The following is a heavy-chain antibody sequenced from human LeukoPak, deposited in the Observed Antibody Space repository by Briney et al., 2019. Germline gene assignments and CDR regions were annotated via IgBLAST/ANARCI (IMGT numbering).Heavy chain of an antibody. CDR2: IHYSGST. CDR1: GGSISSGDYY. CDR3: ATANFDCSGGSCYSYYFDY. Sequence: SQTLSLTCTVSGGSISSGDYYWSWIRQPPGKGLEWIGYIHYSGSTYYNPSLKSRVTISVDTSKNQFSLKLSSVTAADTAVYYCATANFDCSGGSCYSYYFDYWGQGTLVTVSS. V-gene: IGHV4-30-4*01. J-gene: IGHJ4*02. D-gene: IGHD2-15*01.